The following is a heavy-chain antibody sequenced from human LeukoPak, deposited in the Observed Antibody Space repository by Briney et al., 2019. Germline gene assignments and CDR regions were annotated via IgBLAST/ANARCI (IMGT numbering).Heavy chain of an antibody. D-gene: IGHD1-26*01. V-gene: IGHV3-74*01. J-gene: IGHJ4*02. CDR1: GFTFSDYW. CDR3: AREAKVGGALQY. Sequence: GGSLRLSCAASGFTFSDYWMHWVRKAQGKGLVWVSRINTDGSFTRYADSVQGRFTISRDTAKNTLFLQMNSLRAEDTAVYYCAREAKVGGALQYWGQGILVTVSS. CDR2: INTDGSFT.